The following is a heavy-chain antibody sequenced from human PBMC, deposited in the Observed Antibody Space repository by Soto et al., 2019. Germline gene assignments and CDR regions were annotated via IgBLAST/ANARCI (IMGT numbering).Heavy chain of an antibody. D-gene: IGHD1-7*01. J-gene: IGHJ6*02. CDR1: GYTFTGYY. CDR2: INPNSGGT. V-gene: IGHV1-2*04. Sequence: GASVKVSFKASGYTFTGYYMHWVRQAPGQGLEWMGWINPNSGGTNYAQKFQGWVTMTRDTSISTAYMELSRLRSDDTAVYYCARKKTGTMGYYYGMDVWGQGTTVTVSS. CDR3: ARKKTGTMGYYYGMDV.